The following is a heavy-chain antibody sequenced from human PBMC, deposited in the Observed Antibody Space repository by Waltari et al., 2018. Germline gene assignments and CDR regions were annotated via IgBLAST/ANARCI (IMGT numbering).Heavy chain of an antibody. CDR1: GYTFTSYD. J-gene: IGHJ4*02. Sequence: QVQLVQSGAEVKKPGASVTVSCKASGYTFTSYDINWVRQAPGQGLEWMGWMNPNSGNTGYAQKFQGRVTMTRNTSISTAYMELSSLRSEDTAVYYCARRYDSSGYYYHYYFDYWGQGTLVTVSS. V-gene: IGHV1-8*01. CDR3: ARRYDSSGYYYHYYFDY. D-gene: IGHD3-22*01. CDR2: MNPNSGNT.